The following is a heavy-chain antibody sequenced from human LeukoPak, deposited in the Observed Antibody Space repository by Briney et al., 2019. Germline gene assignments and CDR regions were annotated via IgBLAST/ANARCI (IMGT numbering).Heavy chain of an antibody. Sequence: GGSLRLSCAASGFTFSDYYMSWIRQAPGRGLVGVSYISSIGSTIYYADSVKGRFTISRDNAKNSLYLQMNSLRAEDTAVYYCARDLGDYDILTGHHDAFDIWGQGTMVTVSS. CDR3: ARDLGDYDILTGHHDAFDI. J-gene: IGHJ3*02. V-gene: IGHV3-11*01. CDR1: GFTFSDYY. D-gene: IGHD3-9*01. CDR2: ISSIGSTI.